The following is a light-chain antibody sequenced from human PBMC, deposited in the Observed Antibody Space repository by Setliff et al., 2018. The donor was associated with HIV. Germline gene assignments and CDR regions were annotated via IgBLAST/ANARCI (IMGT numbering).Light chain of an antibody. CDR1: NIGSKS. Sequence: SSELTQPPSVSVAPGETASITCGGNNIGSKSVHWYQQKPGQAPVLVIYYDSDRPSGIPERFPGSNSGNTATLTISRVEAGDEADYYCQVWDSSSDHPYVFGTGTKVTVL. CDR3: QVWDSSSDHPYV. J-gene: IGLJ1*01. V-gene: IGLV3-21*04. CDR2: YDS.